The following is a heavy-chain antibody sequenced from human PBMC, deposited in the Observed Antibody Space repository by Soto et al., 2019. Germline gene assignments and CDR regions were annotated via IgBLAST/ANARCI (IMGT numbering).Heavy chain of an antibody. CDR3: ARAGGLLLDY. Sequence: QVQLVESGGGVVHPGGSLRLSCAAPGFTFRGYGMHGVRQAPAKGLEWVAVLSYDGSNKYYADSVRGRFTISRDNSKNTLYLQMNSLRAEDTAVYYCARAGGLLLDYWGQGTLVTVSS. D-gene: IGHD2-15*01. CDR2: LSYDGSNK. J-gene: IGHJ4*02. V-gene: IGHV3-30*03. CDR1: GFTFRGYG.